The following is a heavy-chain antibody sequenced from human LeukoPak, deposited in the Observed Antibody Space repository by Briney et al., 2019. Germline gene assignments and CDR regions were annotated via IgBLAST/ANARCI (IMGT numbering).Heavy chain of an antibody. J-gene: IGHJ5*02. D-gene: IGHD3-9*01. Sequence: SETLSLTCAVYGGSFSGYYWSWIHQPPGKGLEWIGEINHSGSTNYNPSLKSRVTISVDTSKNQFSLKLSSVTAADTAVYYCAREARLRYFDWQPFDPWGQGTLVTVSS. CDR3: AREARLRYFDWQPFDP. V-gene: IGHV4-34*01. CDR2: INHSGST. CDR1: GGSFSGYY.